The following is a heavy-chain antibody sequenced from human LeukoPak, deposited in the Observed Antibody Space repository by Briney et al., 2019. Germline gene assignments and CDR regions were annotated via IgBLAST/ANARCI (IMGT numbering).Heavy chain of an antibody. V-gene: IGHV3-21*01. J-gene: IGHJ5*02. CDR3: ARGSTMASFDP. Sequence: GGSLRLSCAASGFTFSSYEMNWVRQAPGKGLEWVSSISSSSSYIYYADSVKGRFTISRDNAKNSLYLQMDSLRVEDTAVYYCARGSTMASFDPWGQGTLVTVSS. CDR2: ISSSSSYI. D-gene: IGHD3-10*01. CDR1: GFTFSSYE.